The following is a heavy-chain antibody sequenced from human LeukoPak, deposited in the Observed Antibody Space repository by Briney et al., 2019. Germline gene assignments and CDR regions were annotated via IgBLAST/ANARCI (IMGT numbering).Heavy chain of an antibody. J-gene: IGHJ6*03. D-gene: IGHD3-10*01. CDR2: INHSGST. Sequence: PSETLSLTCAVYGGSFSGYYWSWIRQPPGKGLEWIGEINHSGSTNYNPSLKSRVTISVDTSKNQFSLKLSSVTAADTPVYYCARRCITMVRGPKRGYMDVWGKGTTVTISS. CDR1: GGSFSGYY. CDR3: ARRCITMVRGPKRGYMDV. V-gene: IGHV4-34*01.